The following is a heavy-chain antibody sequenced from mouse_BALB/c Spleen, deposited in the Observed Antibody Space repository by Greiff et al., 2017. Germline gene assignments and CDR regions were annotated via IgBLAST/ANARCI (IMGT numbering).Heavy chain of an antibody. CDR1: GYAFSSYW. V-gene: IGHV1-80*01. CDR2: IYPGDGDT. CDR3: ARNGANSLLRLDY. D-gene: IGHD1-2*01. Sequence: QVQLQQPGAELVRPGSSVKISCKASGYAFSSYWMNWVKQRPGQGLEWIGQIYPGDGDTNYNGKFKGKATLTADKSSSTAYMQLSSLTSEDSAVYFCARNGANSLLRLDYWGQGTTLTVSS. J-gene: IGHJ2*01.